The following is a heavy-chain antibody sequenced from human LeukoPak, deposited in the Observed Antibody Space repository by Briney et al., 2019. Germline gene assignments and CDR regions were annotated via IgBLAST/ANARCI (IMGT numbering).Heavy chain of an antibody. D-gene: IGHD1-7*01. CDR3: ARLELPEGFWFDP. Sequence: ASVKVSCTASGYTFTGYYMHWVRQAPGQGLEWMGWINPNSGGTNYAQKFQGRVTMTRDTSISTAYMELSRLRSDDTAVYYCARLELPEGFWFDPWGQGTLVTVSS. V-gene: IGHV1-2*02. J-gene: IGHJ5*02. CDR2: INPNSGGT. CDR1: GYTFTGYY.